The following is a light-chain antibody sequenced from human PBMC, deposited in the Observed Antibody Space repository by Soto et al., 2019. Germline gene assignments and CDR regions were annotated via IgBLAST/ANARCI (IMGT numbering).Light chain of an antibody. J-gene: IGLJ1*01. Sequence: QSALTQPASVSGSPGQSITISCTGTSSDVGSYNYVSWYQQYPGKAPKVMIYDVTNRPSGVSNRLSGSKSGNTASLTISGLQAEDEADYYCCSYAGSSTFLYVFGTGTKVTVL. V-gene: IGLV2-23*02. CDR2: DVT. CDR1: SSDVGSYNY. CDR3: CSYAGSSTFLYV.